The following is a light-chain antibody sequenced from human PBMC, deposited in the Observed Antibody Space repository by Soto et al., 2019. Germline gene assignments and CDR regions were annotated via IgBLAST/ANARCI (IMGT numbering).Light chain of an antibody. V-gene: IGKV3-15*01. Sequence: EIVMTQSPATLSVSPGERATLSCRASQSVGRTLAWYQQKPGQAPSLLIYGASTRATGIPARISGSGSGTEFTLTISSLQSEDFAVYYCQQYNTWLSFGGGTKVEI. CDR3: QQYNTWLS. CDR2: GAS. J-gene: IGKJ4*01. CDR1: QSVGRT.